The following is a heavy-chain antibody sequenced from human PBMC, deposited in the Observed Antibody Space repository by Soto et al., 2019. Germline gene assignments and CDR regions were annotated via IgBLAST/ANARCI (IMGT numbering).Heavy chain of an antibody. J-gene: IGHJ1*01. D-gene: IGHD1-1*01. Sequence: PSETLSLTCSVFGGSIRSTRYYWGWVRQPPGKGLEWLGSIYYTGATQYNPSLEGRVTMSVDTSMNQFSLKLRIVTAADSAIYYCAREDRDDNRGPGNWGQGTLVTVSS. CDR3: AREDRDDNRGPGN. CDR1: GGSIRSTRYY. CDR2: IYYTGAT. V-gene: IGHV4-39*02.